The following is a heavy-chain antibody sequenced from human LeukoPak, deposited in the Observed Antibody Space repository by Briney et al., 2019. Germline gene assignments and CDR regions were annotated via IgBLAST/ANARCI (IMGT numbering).Heavy chain of an antibody. Sequence: PGGSLRLSCAASGLTFSTYGMHWVRQAPGKGLEWVAVIWPNGSNKYHADSVKGRFTISRDNSKSTLFLQMSSLAAEDTAVYCCVGELLTAAGTIGAFDTWGRGTMVTVSS. V-gene: IGHV3-33*01. D-gene: IGHD6-13*01. CDR3: VGELLTAAGTIGAFDT. CDR1: GLTFSTYG. J-gene: IGHJ3*02. CDR2: IWPNGSNK.